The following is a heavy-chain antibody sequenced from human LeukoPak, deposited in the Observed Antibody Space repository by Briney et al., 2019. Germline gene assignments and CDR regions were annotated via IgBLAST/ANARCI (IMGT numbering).Heavy chain of an antibody. Sequence: SQTLSLTCTVSGGSITSDSYYWSWIRQPAGTGLEWIGRIYISGNTNYNPSLKSRVTISVDTSKNQFSLKLSSVTAADTAVYYCARENGWFDPWGQGTLVTVSS. D-gene: IGHD2-8*01. CDR2: IYISGNT. V-gene: IGHV4-61*02. CDR3: ARENGWFDP. J-gene: IGHJ5*02. CDR1: GGSITSDSYY.